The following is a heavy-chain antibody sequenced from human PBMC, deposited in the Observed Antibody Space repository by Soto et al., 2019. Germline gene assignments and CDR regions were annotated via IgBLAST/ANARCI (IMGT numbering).Heavy chain of an antibody. Sequence: VQLLESGGGLVQPGGSLRLSCAASGFTFSNYAMNWVRQAPGKGLEWVSGIGGSGARTYYADSVKGRFTISRDNSKNTLYLQMNSLRAEDTAVYYCAKDGGGSSHNFDYWGQGTLVTVSS. J-gene: IGHJ4*02. CDR3: AKDGGGSSHNFDY. CDR2: IGGSGART. V-gene: IGHV3-23*01. CDR1: GFTFSNYA. D-gene: IGHD2-15*01.